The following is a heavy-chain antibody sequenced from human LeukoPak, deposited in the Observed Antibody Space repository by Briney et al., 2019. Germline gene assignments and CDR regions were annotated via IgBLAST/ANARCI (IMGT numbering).Heavy chain of an antibody. V-gene: IGHV1-3*01. CDR2: INAGNGNT. CDR3: ARVGFGEPFHY. J-gene: IGHJ4*02. CDR1: GYAFTSYA. D-gene: IGHD3-16*01. Sequence: ASVKVSCKASGYAFTSYAMHWVRQAPGQRLEWMGWINAGNGNTKYSQNLQGRVTITRATSTNTVYMEMSSLISEDTAVYYCARVGFGEPFHYWGQGTLVTVSS.